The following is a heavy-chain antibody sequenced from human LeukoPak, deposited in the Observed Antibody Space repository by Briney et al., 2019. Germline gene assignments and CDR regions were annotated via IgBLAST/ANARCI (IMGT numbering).Heavy chain of an antibody. CDR1: GGSFSGYY. D-gene: IGHD3-10*01. J-gene: IGHJ3*02. Sequence: TSETLSLTCAVYGGSFSGYYWSWIRQSPGKGLEWIGYIYYTGTSYNPSLKSRVTISADTSKNQFSLKLISMTAADTAAYYCTKSDGYGLIRICGRGTMVTVSS. V-gene: IGHV4-59*12. CDR2: IYYTGT. CDR3: TKSDGYGLIRI.